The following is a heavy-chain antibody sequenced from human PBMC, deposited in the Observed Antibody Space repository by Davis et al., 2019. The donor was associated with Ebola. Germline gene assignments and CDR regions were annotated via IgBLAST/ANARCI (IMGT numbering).Heavy chain of an antibody. CDR1: GFTFSSHA. Sequence: GGSLRLSCATSGFTFSSHAINWVRQAPGRGLEWVSAISGDGGGTRYYADSVKGRFTISRDPSKDTVFLQMNSLRDEDTAVYFCAREDTTLVTYGMDVWGRGTTVTVSS. D-gene: IGHD1-26*01. CDR3: AREDTTLVTYGMDV. J-gene: IGHJ6*02. V-gene: IGHV3-23*01. CDR2: ISGDGGGTR.